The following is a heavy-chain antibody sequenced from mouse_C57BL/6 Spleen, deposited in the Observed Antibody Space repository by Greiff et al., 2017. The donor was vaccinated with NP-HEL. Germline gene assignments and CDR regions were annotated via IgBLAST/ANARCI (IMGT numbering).Heavy chain of an antibody. J-gene: IGHJ2*01. CDR1: GFTFSSYA. V-gene: IGHV5-4*01. CDR3: ARDIYYDYDGGGYFDY. Sequence: EVQLVESGGGLVKPGGSLKLSCAASGFTFSSYAMSWVRQTPEKRLEWVATISDGGSYTYYPDNVKGRFTISRDNAKNNLYLQMSHLKSEDTAMYYCARDIYYDYDGGGYFDYWGQGTTLTVSS. CDR2: ISDGGSYT. D-gene: IGHD2-4*01.